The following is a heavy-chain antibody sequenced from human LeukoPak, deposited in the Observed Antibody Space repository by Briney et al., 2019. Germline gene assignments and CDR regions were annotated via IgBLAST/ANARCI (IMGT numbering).Heavy chain of an antibody. CDR3: ARGLYYYDSSGSYYFDY. CDR2: MNPNSGNT. J-gene: IGHJ4*02. Sequence: ASVTVSCKASGYTFTSYDINWVRQATGQGLEWMGWMNPNSGNTGYAQKFQGRVTMTRNTSISTAYMELSSLRSEDTAVYYCARGLYYYDSSGSYYFDYWGQGTLVTVSS. D-gene: IGHD3-22*01. CDR1: GYTFTSYD. V-gene: IGHV1-8*01.